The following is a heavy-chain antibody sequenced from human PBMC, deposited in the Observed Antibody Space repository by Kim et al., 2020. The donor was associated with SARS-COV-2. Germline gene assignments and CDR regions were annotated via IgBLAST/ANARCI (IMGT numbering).Heavy chain of an antibody. CDR1: GFTFDTYA. Sequence: GGSLRRSCVASGFTFDTYAMSWVRQAPGKGLEWVSVISGGAINKFYADSVRGRFTISRDNSKNMLYLQMNSLRDEDTALYYCAKMVIMDGYNYFYYYAMEVWGQGTTVTVSS. J-gene: IGHJ6*02. CDR3: AKMVIMDGYNYFYYYAMEV. V-gene: IGHV3-23*01. CDR2: ISGGAINK. D-gene: IGHD2-21*01.